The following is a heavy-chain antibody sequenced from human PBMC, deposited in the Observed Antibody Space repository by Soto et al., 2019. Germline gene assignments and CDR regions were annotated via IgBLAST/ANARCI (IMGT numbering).Heavy chain of an antibody. CDR1: GGFISNGDYH. Sequence: QVQLQESGPGLVKPSQTLSLICTVSGGFISNGDYHWSWIRQPPGEGRDWIGYTYPSGSTYYDASRRSRVTISINASKNQFSLKLNSVTAADTAVYNCAREGGYASPHGCWGQGTLVTVSS. J-gene: IGHJ4*02. CDR2: TYPSGST. V-gene: IGHV4-30-4*01. D-gene: IGHD5-12*01. CDR3: AREGGYASPHGC.